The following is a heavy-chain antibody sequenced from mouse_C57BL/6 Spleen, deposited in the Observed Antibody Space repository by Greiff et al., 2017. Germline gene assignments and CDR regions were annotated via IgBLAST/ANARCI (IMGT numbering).Heavy chain of an antibody. CDR2: IDPETGGT. V-gene: IGHV1-15*01. J-gene: IGHJ4*01. Sequence: VQLQESGAELVRPGASVTLSCKASGYTFTDYEMHWVKQTPVHGLEWIGAIDPETGGTAYNQKFKGKAILTADKSSSTAYMELRSLTSEDSAVYYCTREVGLLAMDYWGQGTSVTVSS. CDR3: TREVGLLAMDY. D-gene: IGHD2-3*01. CDR1: GYTFTDYE.